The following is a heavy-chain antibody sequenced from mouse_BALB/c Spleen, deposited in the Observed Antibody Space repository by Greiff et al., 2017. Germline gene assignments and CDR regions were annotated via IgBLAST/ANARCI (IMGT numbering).Heavy chain of an antibody. V-gene: IGHV5-6-5*01. J-gene: IGHJ2*01. CDR3: ARELRYFDY. Sequence: EVKLMESGGGLVKPGGSLKLSCAASGFTFSRYAMSWVRQTPEKRLEWVASISSGGSTYYPDSVKGRFTISRDNARNILYLQMSSLRSEDTAMYYCARELRYFDYWGQGTTLTVSS. CDR2: ISSGGST. CDR1: GFTFSRYA. D-gene: IGHD1-1*01.